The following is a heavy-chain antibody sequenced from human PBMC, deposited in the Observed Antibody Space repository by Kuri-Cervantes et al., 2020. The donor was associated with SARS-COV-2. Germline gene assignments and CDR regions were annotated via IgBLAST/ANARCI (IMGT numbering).Heavy chain of an antibody. CDR3: ARGQISYSSSSPLQH. Sequence: ASVKVSCKASGYTFTTYGISWVRQAPGRGLEWMGWISPYNGNTNNVQMLQGRVTMTTDTSTSTAYMELRSLRSDDTAFYYCARGQISYSSSSPLQHWGQGTLVTVSS. J-gene: IGHJ1*01. V-gene: IGHV1-18*01. D-gene: IGHD6-6*01. CDR1: GYTFTTYG. CDR2: ISPYNGNT.